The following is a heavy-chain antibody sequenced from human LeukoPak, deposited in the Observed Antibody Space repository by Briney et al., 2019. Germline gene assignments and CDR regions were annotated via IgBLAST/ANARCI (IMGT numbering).Heavy chain of an antibody. V-gene: IGHV4-38-2*02. J-gene: IGHJ6*03. Sequence: PSETLSLTCTVSGYSISSGYFWGWIRQPPGKGLEWIGSIYHSGSTSYNPSLKSRLTISVDTSKNQFSLKLNFVTAADTAVYYCARAHDYYYYMDVWGKGTTVTVSS. CDR2: IYHSGST. CDR1: GYSISSGYF. CDR3: ARAHDYYYYMDV.